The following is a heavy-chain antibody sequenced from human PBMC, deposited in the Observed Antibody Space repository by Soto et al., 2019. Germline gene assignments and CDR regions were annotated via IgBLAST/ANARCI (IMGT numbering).Heavy chain of an antibody. D-gene: IGHD2-2*01. CDR2: ISHDGSKK. CDR3: AKDSTIHPFDY. J-gene: IGHJ4*02. V-gene: IGHV3-30*18. CDR1: GFTFSSYV. Sequence: QVQLVESGGGVVQPGTSLRLSCAASGFTFSSYVMHWVRQAPGKGLEWVSFISHDGSKKQCADSVKGRFSISRENSKNMLYLQMDSLRLEDTAVYYCAKDSTIHPFDYWGQGTLVAVSS.